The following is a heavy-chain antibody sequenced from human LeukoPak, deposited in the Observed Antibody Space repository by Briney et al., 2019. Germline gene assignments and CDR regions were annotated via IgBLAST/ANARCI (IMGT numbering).Heavy chain of an antibody. V-gene: IGHV4-59*08. Sequence: PSETLSLTCTVSGGSISSYYWSWIRQPPGKGLEWIGYIYYSGSTNYNPSLKSRVTISVDTSKNQFSLELRSVTATDTAVYYCARRNYYDSNGYYLWGQGTLVAVSS. CDR3: ARRNYYDSNGYYL. CDR1: GGSISSYY. J-gene: IGHJ5*02. CDR2: IYYSGST. D-gene: IGHD3-22*01.